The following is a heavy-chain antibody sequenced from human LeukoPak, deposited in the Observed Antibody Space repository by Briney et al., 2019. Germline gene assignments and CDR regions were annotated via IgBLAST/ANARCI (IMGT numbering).Heavy chain of an antibody. CDR3: AREVYYGSGSRKYYFDF. CDR2: ISYDGSNQ. J-gene: IGHJ4*02. CDR1: GFTFSSYA. V-gene: IGHV3-30*07. Sequence: GGSLRLSCAASGFTFSSYAMHWVRQAPGKGLEWVTLISYDGSNQYYADSVKGRFTISRDNSKNTLYLQMNSLRAEDTALYYCAREVYYGSGSRKYYFDFWGQGTLVTVSS. D-gene: IGHD3-10*01.